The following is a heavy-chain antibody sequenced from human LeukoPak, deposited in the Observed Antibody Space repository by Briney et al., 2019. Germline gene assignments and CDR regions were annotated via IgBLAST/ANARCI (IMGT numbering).Heavy chain of an antibody. CDR2: IKQDGSEK. J-gene: IGHJ4*02. CDR1: GFTISSYW. V-gene: IGHV3-7*01. D-gene: IGHD3-10*01. Sequence: GGSLRLSCAASGFTISSYWMSWVRQAPGKGLEWVANIKQDGSEKYYVDSVKGRFTISRDNARNSLYLQMNSLRAEDTAVYYCARVSGSYSLAFDYWGQGTLVTVSS. CDR3: ARVSGSYSLAFDY.